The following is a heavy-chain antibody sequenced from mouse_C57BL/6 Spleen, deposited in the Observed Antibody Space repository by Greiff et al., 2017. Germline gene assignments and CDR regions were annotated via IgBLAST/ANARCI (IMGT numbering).Heavy chain of an antibody. D-gene: IGHD2-1*01. CDR1: GYTFTSYW. V-gene: IGHV1-55*01. Sequence: QVQLKESGAELVKPGASVKMSCKASGYTFTSYWITWVKQRPGQGLEWIGDIYPGSGSTNYNEKFKSKDTLTVDTSSSTAYMQLSSLTSEDSAVYYCSFYYGNYRYAMDYWGQGTSVTVSS. CDR2: IYPGSGST. J-gene: IGHJ4*01. CDR3: SFYYGNYRYAMDY.